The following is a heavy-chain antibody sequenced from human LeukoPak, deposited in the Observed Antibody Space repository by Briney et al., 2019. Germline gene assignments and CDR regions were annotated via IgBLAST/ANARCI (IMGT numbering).Heavy chain of an antibody. CDR1: GYTFTSYY. Sequence: ASVKVSCKASGYTFTSYYMHWVRQAPGQGLEWMGIINPSGGSTSYAQKFQGRVTMTRDTSTSTVYMDLSSLRSEDTAVYYCARGFRGDGYYYYGMDVWGQGTTVTVSS. D-gene: IGHD3-10*01. CDR3: ARGFRGDGYYYYGMDV. V-gene: IGHV1-46*01. CDR2: INPSGGST. J-gene: IGHJ6*02.